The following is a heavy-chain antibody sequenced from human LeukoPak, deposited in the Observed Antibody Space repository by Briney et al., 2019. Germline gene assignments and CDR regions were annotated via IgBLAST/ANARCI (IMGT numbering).Heavy chain of an antibody. J-gene: IGHJ1*01. CDR3: AKKRYFDWLLLQH. CDR2: IRYDGSNK. V-gene: IGHV3-30*02. Sequence: GGSLRLSCAASGFTISSHGMHWVRQAPGKGLEWVAFIRYDGSNKYYADSVKGRFTISRDNSKNTLYLQMNSLGAEDTAVYYCAKKRYFDWLLLQHWGQGTLVTVSS. D-gene: IGHD3-9*01. CDR1: GFTISSHG.